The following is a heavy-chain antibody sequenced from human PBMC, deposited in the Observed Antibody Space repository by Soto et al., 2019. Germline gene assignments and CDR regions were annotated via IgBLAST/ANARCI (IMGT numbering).Heavy chain of an antibody. D-gene: IGHD3-9*01. Sequence: EVHLVESGGGLVKPGGSLRLSCAASGFIFRNYGMNWVRQTPGKGLEWVSFISGSGTYKYYADSVKGRFTISRDNAKNSLDPQMNSLRVEDTAVYYCANLFTTGTWDWGQGTLVTVSS. V-gene: IGHV3-21*01. CDR2: ISGSGTYK. CDR3: ANLFTTGTWD. J-gene: IGHJ4*02. CDR1: GFIFRNYG.